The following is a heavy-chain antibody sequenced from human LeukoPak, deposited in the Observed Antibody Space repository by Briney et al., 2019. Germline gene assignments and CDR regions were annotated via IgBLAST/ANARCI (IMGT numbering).Heavy chain of an antibody. D-gene: IGHD1-26*01. CDR2: IIPIFGTA. CDR1: GGTFSSYA. J-gene: IGHJ5*02. V-gene: IGHV1-69*13. CDR3: ARAIVGAIHP. Sequence: VASVNVSCKASGGTFSSYAISWVRQAPGQGLEWMGGIIPIFGTANYAQKFQGRVTITADESTSTAYMELSSLRSEDTAVYYCARAIVGAIHPWGQGTLVTVSS.